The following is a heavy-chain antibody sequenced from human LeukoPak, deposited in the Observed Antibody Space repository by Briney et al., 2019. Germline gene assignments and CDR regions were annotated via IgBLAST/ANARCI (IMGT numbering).Heavy chain of an antibody. CDR1: GFTFSSYS. CDR3: ARVGAAITPFDY. CDR2: ISSSSSYI. J-gene: IGHJ4*02. D-gene: IGHD1-26*01. V-gene: IGHV3-21*01. Sequence: GGSLRLSCAASGFTFSSYSMNWVRQAPGKGLEWVSSISSSSSYIYYADSVKGRFTISRDNDKNSLYLQMNSLRAEDTAVYYCARVGAAITPFDYWGQGTLVTVSS.